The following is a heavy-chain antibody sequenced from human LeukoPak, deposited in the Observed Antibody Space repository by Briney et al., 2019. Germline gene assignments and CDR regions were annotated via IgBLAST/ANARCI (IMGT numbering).Heavy chain of an antibody. CDR1: GFTFSRYA. J-gene: IGHJ4*02. Sequence: GASLRLSCAASGFTFSRYAMSWVRQAPGKGLEWVSGISGSGVSTYYADSVKGRFTISRDNVKNTLYLQMNSLRAEDTAVYYCAKDGWSSTSCFFDYWGQGTLVTVSS. V-gene: IGHV3-23*01. CDR2: ISGSGVST. D-gene: IGHD2-2*01. CDR3: AKDGWSSTSCFFDY.